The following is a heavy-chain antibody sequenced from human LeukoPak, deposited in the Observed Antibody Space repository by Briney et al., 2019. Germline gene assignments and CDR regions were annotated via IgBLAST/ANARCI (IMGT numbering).Heavy chain of an antibody. J-gene: IGHJ4*02. CDR2: IYYSGST. CDR1: GDSISSYY. D-gene: IGHD1-26*01. CDR3: ARGNGGSYYYFDY. Sequence: RPSETLSLMCTVSGDSISSYYWICIRQPPGKGLEGIGHIYYSGSTNYNRSLKGRVTISVDTSKNQFSLKLSSVTAADTAVYYCARGNGGSYYYFDYWGQGTLVTVSS. V-gene: IGHV4-59*01.